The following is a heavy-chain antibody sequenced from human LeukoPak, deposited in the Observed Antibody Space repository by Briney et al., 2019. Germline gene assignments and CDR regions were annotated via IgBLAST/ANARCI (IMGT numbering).Heavy chain of an antibody. Sequence: ASVKVSCKASGYSFTDYYMHWVRQAPGQGLEWMGWISPRSGDTSYAQKFQGRVTMTRDTSINTVDMDLSGLTSDYTAVFYCARGREIHGGSDTKLDDYWGQGTLVTVSS. V-gene: IGHV1-2*02. CDR2: ISPRSGDT. CDR3: ARGREIHGGSDTKLDDY. J-gene: IGHJ4*02. CDR1: GYSFTDYY. D-gene: IGHD3-10*01.